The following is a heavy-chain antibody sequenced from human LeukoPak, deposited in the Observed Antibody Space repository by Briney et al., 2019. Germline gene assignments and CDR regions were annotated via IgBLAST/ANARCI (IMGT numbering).Heavy chain of an antibody. J-gene: IGHJ4*02. Sequence: GASVTVSCKVSGYTLTELSMHWVRQAPGKGLEWMGGFDPEDGETIYAQKFQGRATMTEDTSTDTAYMELSSLRSEDAAVYYCATDPATYYYDSSGYNQFDYWGQGTLVTVSS. CDR2: FDPEDGET. D-gene: IGHD3-22*01. CDR1: GYTLTELS. CDR3: ATDPATYYYDSSGYNQFDY. V-gene: IGHV1-24*01.